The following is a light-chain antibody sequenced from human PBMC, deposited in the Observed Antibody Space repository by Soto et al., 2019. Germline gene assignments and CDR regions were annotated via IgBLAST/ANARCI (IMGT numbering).Light chain of an antibody. CDR2: AAS. CDR1: QSISSY. CDR3: QQSYSTPRT. J-gene: IGKJ1*01. V-gene: IGKV1-39*01. Sequence: DIQMTQSPSSLSASVGDRVTITCRASQSISSYLNWYQQKPGKAPKLLIYAASSLQSGVPSRFSGSGSGTEFTLTISSLQPDDFATYYCQQSYSTPRTFGQRTKVEIK.